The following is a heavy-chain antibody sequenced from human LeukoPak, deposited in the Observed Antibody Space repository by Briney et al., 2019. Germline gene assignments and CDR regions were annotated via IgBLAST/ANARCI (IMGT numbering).Heavy chain of an antibody. D-gene: IGHD6-19*01. CDR1: GFTFSNSD. Sequence: GGSLRLSCATSGFTFSNSDMNWVRQAPGKGLEWVSSITTTSSYIYYVDSVRGRFTISRDNAKSSLYLQMDSLRAEDTAVYYCAKSRGDSSGWFDYWGQGTLVTVSS. CDR3: AKSRGDSSGWFDY. V-gene: IGHV3-21*01. CDR2: ITTTSSYI. J-gene: IGHJ4*02.